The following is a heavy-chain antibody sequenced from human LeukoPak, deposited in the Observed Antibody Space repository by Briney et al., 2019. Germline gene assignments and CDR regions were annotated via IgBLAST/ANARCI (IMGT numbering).Heavy chain of an antibody. CDR3: AKDLSVGSLEWLFTDAFDI. Sequence: PGGSLRLSCAASGFTFSSYAMSWVRQAPGKGLEWVSAISGSGGSTYYADSVKGRFTISRDNSKNTLYLQMNSLRAEDTAVYYCAKDLSVGSLEWLFTDAFDIWGQGTMVTVSS. V-gene: IGHV3-23*01. J-gene: IGHJ3*02. CDR2: ISGSGGST. CDR1: GFTFSSYA. D-gene: IGHD3-3*01.